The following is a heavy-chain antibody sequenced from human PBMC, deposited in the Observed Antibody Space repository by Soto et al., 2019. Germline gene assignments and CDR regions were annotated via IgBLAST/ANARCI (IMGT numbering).Heavy chain of an antibody. CDR1: GGPFSGYY. CDR3: ATRLRGVGV. Sequence: PSETLSRTCAVYGGPFSGYYWNWIRQPPGKGLEWIGEINHSGSTNYNPSLKSRVTISVDTSKNQFSLKLTSVTAADTAVYYCATRLRGVGVWGQGTMVTVSS. CDR2: INHSGST. V-gene: IGHV4-34*01. D-gene: IGHD3-10*01. J-gene: IGHJ3*01.